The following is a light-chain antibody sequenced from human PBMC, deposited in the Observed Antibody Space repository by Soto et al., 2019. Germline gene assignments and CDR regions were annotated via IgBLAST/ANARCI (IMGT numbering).Light chain of an antibody. CDR3: QQYNDWPLT. CDR2: GTS. CDR1: QRVGSSY. Sequence: EIALTQSPGTLSLSPGERATLSCRASQRVGSSYLAWYQQKPGQSPRLLIYGTSTRAAGIPDRFSGTGSGTEFTLTISSLQSEDFALYYCQQYNDWPLTFGQGTKVDIK. J-gene: IGKJ1*01. V-gene: IGKV3D-15*01.